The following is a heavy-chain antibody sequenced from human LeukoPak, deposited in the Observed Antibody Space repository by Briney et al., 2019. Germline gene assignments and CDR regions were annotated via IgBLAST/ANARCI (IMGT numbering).Heavy chain of an antibody. CDR1: GYTFTGYY. Sequence: ASVKVSCNASGYTFTGYYIHWVRQAPGQGLEWMGWINPNSGGTNYAQKFQGRVTMTRDTSITTAYMELSRLRSDDTAVYYCARSSWFGELSDAFDIWGQGTMVTVSS. V-gene: IGHV1-2*02. CDR2: INPNSGGT. J-gene: IGHJ3*02. D-gene: IGHD3-10*01. CDR3: ARSSWFGELSDAFDI.